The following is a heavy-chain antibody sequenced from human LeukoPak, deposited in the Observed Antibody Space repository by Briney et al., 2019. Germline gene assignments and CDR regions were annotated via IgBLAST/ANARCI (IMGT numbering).Heavy chain of an antibody. CDR3: ARAGRGDPFDY. J-gene: IGHJ4*02. D-gene: IGHD1-26*01. CDR2: VFYSGST. CDR1: GGSINSGDYY. Sequence: PSETLSLTCTVSGGSINSGDYYWAWVRQHPGKGLEWIGYVFYSGSTYYNPSLKSRVTISVDTSKNQFSLKLSSVTAADTAVYYCARAGRGDPFDYWGQGTLVTVSS. V-gene: IGHV4-31*03.